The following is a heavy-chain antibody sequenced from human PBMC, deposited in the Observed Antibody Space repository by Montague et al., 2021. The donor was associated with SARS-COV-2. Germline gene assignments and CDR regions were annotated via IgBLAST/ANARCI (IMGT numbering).Heavy chain of an antibody. CDR3: ARDPYGMDV. Sequence: SLRLSCAASGFIVSHNYMSWVRQAPGKGLDWFSIIYSGGNTYYPDSVKGRFTISRDNSRNTLYLQMNSLGAEDTALYYCARDPYGMDVWGQGTTVTVSS. CDR2: IYSGGNT. V-gene: IGHV3-66*01. CDR1: GFIVSHNY. J-gene: IGHJ6*02.